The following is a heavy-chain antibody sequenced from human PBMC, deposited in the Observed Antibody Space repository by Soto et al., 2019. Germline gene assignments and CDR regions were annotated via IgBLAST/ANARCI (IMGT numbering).Heavy chain of an antibody. CDR2: IHTSGST. CDR1: GGSISSYY. D-gene: IGHD3-3*01. V-gene: IGHV4-4*07. CDR3: ARGGYDFWSGSATFDY. Sequence: LSLTCTVSGGSISSYYWSWIRQPAGKGLEWIGRIHTSGSTNYNPSLKSRVTMSVDTSKNQFSLKLSSVTAADTAVYYCARGGYDFWSGSATFDYWGQGTLVTVSS. J-gene: IGHJ4*02.